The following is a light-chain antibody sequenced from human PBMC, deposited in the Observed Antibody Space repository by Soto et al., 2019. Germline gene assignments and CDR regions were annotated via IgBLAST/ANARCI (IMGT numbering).Light chain of an antibody. Sequence: QSVLTQPPSASGSPGQSVTISCTGTSSDIGGYNYVSWYKQHPGKAPKLMIYEVSQRPSGVPARFSGSKSGNTASLTVSGLQADDEADYYCCSYAGSTKWIFGGGTKVTVL. J-gene: IGLJ2*01. CDR1: SSDIGGYNY. CDR3: CSYAGSTKWI. V-gene: IGLV2-8*01. CDR2: EVS.